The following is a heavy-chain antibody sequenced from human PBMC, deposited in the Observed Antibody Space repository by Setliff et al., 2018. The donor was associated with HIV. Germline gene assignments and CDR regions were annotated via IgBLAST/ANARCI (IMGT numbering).Heavy chain of an antibody. CDR1: RFTFSSFE. D-gene: IGHD2-8*01. CDR3: AREFCTNGVCYTSYFQY. V-gene: IGHV3-21*01. J-gene: IGHJ1*01. Sequence: GGSLRLSCEASRFTFSSFEMNWVRQAPGKGLEWIASISSSSSYVYYADSVKGRFTISRDNAKNLLYLQMNSLRAEDTAVYYCAREFCTNGVCYTSYFQYWGQGTLVTVSS. CDR2: ISSSSSYV.